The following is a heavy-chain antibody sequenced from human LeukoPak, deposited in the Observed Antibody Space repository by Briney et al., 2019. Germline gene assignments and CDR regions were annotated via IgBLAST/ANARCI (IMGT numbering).Heavy chain of an antibody. CDR3: ASAYCGGDCYRPHPSFEY. J-gene: IGHJ4*02. CDR1: GGTFSSYA. CDR2: IIPIFGTA. D-gene: IGHD2-21*02. Sequence: ASVKVSCKASGGTFSSYAISWVRQAPGQGLEWMGGIIPIFGTANYAQKFQGRVTITTDESTSTAYMELSSLRSEDTAVYYCASAYCGGDCYRPHPSFEYWGQGTLVTVSS. V-gene: IGHV1-69*05.